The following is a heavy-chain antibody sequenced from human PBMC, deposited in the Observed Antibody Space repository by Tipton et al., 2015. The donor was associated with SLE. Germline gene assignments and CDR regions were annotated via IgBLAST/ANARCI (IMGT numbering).Heavy chain of an antibody. V-gene: IGHV3-48*01. CDR2: ISSSGSTI. J-gene: IGHJ3*01. CDR3: VREEFSGYDAFDL. D-gene: IGHD5-12*01. CDR1: GFTFSGYW. Sequence: SLRLSCAASGFTFSGYWMHWVRQAPGKGLEWVSYISSSGSTIYYADSVKGRFIISRDKAKNSLYLQMNSLRAEDTAVYYCVREEFSGYDAFDLWGQGTMVTVSS.